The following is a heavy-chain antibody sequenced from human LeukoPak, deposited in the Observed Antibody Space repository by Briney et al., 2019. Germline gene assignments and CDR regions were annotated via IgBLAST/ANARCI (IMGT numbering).Heavy chain of an antibody. CDR1: GFTFDDYA. Sequence: GRSLRLSCAASGFTFDDYAMHWVRQAPGKGLGWVSGISWNSGSIGYADSVKGRFTIPRDNAKNSLYLQMNSLRAEDTALYYCAKDKSGSYLDYWGQGTLVTVSS. D-gene: IGHD1-26*01. V-gene: IGHV3-9*01. J-gene: IGHJ4*02. CDR3: AKDKSGSYLDY. CDR2: ISWNSGSI.